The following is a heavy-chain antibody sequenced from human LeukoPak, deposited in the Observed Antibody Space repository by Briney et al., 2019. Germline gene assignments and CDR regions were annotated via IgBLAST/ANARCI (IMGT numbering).Heavy chain of an antibody. CDR1: GFTFSSYS. V-gene: IGHV3-21*01. J-gene: IGHJ4*02. D-gene: IGHD6-19*01. Sequence: GGSLRLSCAASGFTFSSYSMNWVRQAPGKGLEWVSSISSSRSYIYYADSVKGRFTISRDNAKNSLYLQMNSLRAEDTAVYYCASAESGWYDYWGQGTLVTVSS. CDR2: ISSSRSYI. CDR3: ASAESGWYDY.